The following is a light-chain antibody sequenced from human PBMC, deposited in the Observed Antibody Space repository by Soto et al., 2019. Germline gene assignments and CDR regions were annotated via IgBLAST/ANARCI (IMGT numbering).Light chain of an antibody. CDR1: QRVSSN. V-gene: IGKV3-15*01. J-gene: IGKJ2*01. Sequence: EIVMTQSPATLSVSPGEGATLSCRASQRVSSNLACYQQKPGQAPRLLIYGASTRATAIPARFSGSGSGTEFTLTISGLRSEDFAVYYCQQYNDWPPQFAFGQGNRLEIK. CDR2: GAS. CDR3: QQYNDWPPQFA.